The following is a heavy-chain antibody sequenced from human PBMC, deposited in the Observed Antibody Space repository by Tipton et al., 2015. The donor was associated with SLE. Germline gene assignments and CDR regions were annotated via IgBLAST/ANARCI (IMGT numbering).Heavy chain of an antibody. CDR2: INTDGRTT. D-gene: IGHD6-19*01. Sequence: GSLRLSRAASGFTFSYYWMHWVRQAPGKGLVWVSRINTDGRTTTYADSVKGRFTISRDNARNTLYLQMNSLRAEDAGVYYCIRDLAGREGYWGQGTLVTVSS. J-gene: IGHJ4*02. V-gene: IGHV3-74*01. CDR3: IRDLAGREGY. CDR1: GFTFSYYW.